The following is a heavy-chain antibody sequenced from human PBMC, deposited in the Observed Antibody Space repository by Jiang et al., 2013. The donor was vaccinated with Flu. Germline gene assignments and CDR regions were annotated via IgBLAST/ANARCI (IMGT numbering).Heavy chain of an antibody. CDR3: TIVSHFDFWSGYYGDFDY. D-gene: IGHD3-3*01. CDR2: ISYDGSNR. Sequence: QLLESGGGVVQPGRSLRLSCAASGFTFSTHAIHWVRQAPGKGLEWVAVISYDGSNRYYADSVKGRFIISRDDSKSMLYLQMNSLRVEDTALYYCTIVSHFDFWSGYYGDFDYWGQGTLVTVSS. CDR1: GFTFSTHA. V-gene: IGHV3-30*04. J-gene: IGHJ4*02.